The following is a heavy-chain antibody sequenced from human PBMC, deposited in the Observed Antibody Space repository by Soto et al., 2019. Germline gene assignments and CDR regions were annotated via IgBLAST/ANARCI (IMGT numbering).Heavy chain of an antibody. J-gene: IGHJ3*01. V-gene: IGHV3-30-3*01. CDR2: MTYDGGSQ. CDR1: GFTFGRYV. CDR3: ARVLVEVTIRCACDL. D-gene: IGHD2-15*01. Sequence: QVQLVESGGGLVKPGRSLRLSCTASGFTFGRYVIHWLRQAPGTGLEWVADMTYDGGSQYYTDSVKGRFTISRDKSKNTLYLQMSSLSPEDTATYFCARVLVEVTIRCACDLWGHGTIATASS.